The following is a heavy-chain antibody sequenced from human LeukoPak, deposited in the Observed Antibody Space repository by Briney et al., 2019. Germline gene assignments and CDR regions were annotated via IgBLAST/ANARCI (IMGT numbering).Heavy chain of an antibody. J-gene: IGHJ4*02. CDR1: GFTFSSYW. D-gene: IGHD6-19*01. CDR3: ARDHSGWYIGYYFDY. Sequence: GGSLRLSCAASGFTFSSYWMHWVRQAPGKGLVWVSRINSDGSSTSYADSVKGRFTISRDNAKNTLYLQMNSLRAEDTAVYYCARDHSGWYIGYYFDYWGQGTLVTVPS. V-gene: IGHV3-74*01. CDR2: INSDGSST.